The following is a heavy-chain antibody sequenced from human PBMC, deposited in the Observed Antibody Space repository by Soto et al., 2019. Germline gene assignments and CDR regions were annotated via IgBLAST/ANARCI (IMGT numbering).Heavy chain of an antibody. CDR3: ARHLPYCGGDCYSLDY. D-gene: IGHD2-21*02. V-gene: IGHV4-59*08. J-gene: IGHJ4*02. Sequence: SETLSLTCTVSGGSISSYYWSWIRQPPGKGLEWIGYIYYSASTNYSPSLKSRVTISVDTSKNQFSLNLSSVTAADTAVYYCARHLPYCGGDCYSLDYWGQGTLVPSPQ. CDR1: GGSISSYY. CDR2: IYYSAST.